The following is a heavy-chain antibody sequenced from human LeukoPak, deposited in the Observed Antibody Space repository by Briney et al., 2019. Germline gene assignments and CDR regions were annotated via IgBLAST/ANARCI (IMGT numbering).Heavy chain of an antibody. J-gene: IGHJ4*02. V-gene: IGHV4-34*01. CDR2: IHDSGFS. CDR1: GFTFSSYS. D-gene: IGHD5-18*01. CDR3: ARGLFRGYIWD. Sequence: GSLRLSCAASGFTFSSYSMNWVRQAPGKGLEWIGEIHDSGFSDYNPSLKSRVAMSVDTSKNQFSLSLNSVTAADTAMYYCARGLFRGYIWDWGQGTLVTVSS.